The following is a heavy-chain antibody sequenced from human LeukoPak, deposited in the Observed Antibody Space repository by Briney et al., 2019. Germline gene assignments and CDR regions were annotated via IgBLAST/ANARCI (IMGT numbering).Heavy chain of an antibody. CDR1: GYTFTSYA. CDR3: ARHVDSSGYYTTAVDY. D-gene: IGHD3-22*01. Sequence: ASVKVPCKASGYTFTSYAMHWVRQAPGQRLEWMGWINAGNGNTKYSQKFQGRVTITRDTSASTAYMELSSLRSEDTAVYYCARHVDSSGYYTTAVDYWGQGTLVTVSS. CDR2: INAGNGNT. V-gene: IGHV1-3*01. J-gene: IGHJ4*02.